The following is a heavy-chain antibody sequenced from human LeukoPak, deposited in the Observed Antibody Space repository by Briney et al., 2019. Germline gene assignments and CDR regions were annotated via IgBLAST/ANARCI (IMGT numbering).Heavy chain of an antibody. Sequence: SETLSLTCAVYGGSFSGYYWSWIRQPPGKGLEWIGEINHSGSTNYNPSLKSRVTISVDTSKNQFSLKLSSVTAADTAVYYCARECIMITFGGVIAYNWFDPWGQGTLVTVSS. CDR1: GGSFSGYY. CDR2: INHSGST. J-gene: IGHJ5*02. V-gene: IGHV4-34*01. D-gene: IGHD3-16*02. CDR3: ARECIMITFGGVIAYNWFDP.